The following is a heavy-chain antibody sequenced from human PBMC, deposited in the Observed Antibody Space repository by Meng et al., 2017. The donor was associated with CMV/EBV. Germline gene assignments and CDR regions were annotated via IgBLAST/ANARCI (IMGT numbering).Heavy chain of an antibody. D-gene: IGHD1-14*01. Sequence: GGSLRLSCAASGFTFSSYTMNWVRQAPGKGLEWVSSISGSGRHRYYADSVKGRLTISRDNAENSLFLEMSSLRVEDTAVYFCARDPSPDNVVEPADNAFNIWGQGTMVTVSS. CDR3: ARDPSPDNVVEPADNAFNI. CDR1: GFTFSSYT. V-gene: IGHV3-21*01. J-gene: IGHJ3*02. CDR2: ISGSGRHR.